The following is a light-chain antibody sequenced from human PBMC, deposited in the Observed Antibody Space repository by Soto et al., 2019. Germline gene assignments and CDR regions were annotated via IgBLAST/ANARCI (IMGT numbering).Light chain of an antibody. J-gene: IGKJ5*01. CDR2: GAS. CDR3: QLYSTSLFT. Sequence: EIVMTQSPASLSVSPGERATLSCRASQTVRNNYLAWYQQKPGQAPRLLIYGASSRATGIPDRFSGSGYGTDFTLTISRLEPEDFAVYYCQLYSTSLFTFAQGTRLEIK. CDR1: QTVRNNY. V-gene: IGKV3-20*01.